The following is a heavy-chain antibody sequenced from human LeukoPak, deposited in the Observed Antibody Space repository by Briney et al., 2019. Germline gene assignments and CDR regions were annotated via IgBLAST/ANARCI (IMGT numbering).Heavy chain of an antibody. Sequence: GGSLRLSCAASGFTFSTYTMNWVRQAPGKRLEWVSTVSDSSDVHYSDSVKGRFTISRDNARNSLYLQMNSLRDEDTAVYYCARDGLHTAHFDYWGQGTLVTVSS. J-gene: IGHJ4*02. CDR2: VSDSSDV. CDR3: ARDGLHTAHFDY. V-gene: IGHV3-48*02. D-gene: IGHD5-18*01. CDR1: GFTFSTYT.